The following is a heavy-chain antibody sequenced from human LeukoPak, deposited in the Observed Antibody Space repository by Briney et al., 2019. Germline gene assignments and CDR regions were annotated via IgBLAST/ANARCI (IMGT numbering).Heavy chain of an antibody. V-gene: IGHV3-64D*06. Sequence: GGSLRLSCSASGFTFTSHVMHWVGQAPGKGLQYVSGISMNVQTTYYAGSVKGRFTISRDSSKNTVYLQMNSLTVEDTAVYYCVREGLERRTNFDYWGQGTLVSVSS. CDR2: ISMNVQTT. D-gene: IGHD1-1*01. J-gene: IGHJ4*02. CDR1: GFTFTSHV. CDR3: VREGLERRTNFDY.